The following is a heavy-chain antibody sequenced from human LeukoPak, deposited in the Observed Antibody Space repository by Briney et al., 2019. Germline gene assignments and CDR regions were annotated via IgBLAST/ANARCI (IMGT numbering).Heavy chain of an antibody. D-gene: IGHD3-16*02. CDR3: ARDQLMYDYVWGSYRYPLYYYGMDV. V-gene: IGHV3-30-3*01. J-gene: IGHJ6*02. CDR2: ISYDGSNK. Sequence: GGSLRLSCAASGFTFSSYAMHWVRQAPGKGLEWVAVISYDGSNKYYADSVKGRFTISRDNSKNTLYLQMNSLRAEDTAVYYCARDQLMYDYVWGSYRYPLYYYGMDVWGQGTTVTVSS. CDR1: GFTFSSYA.